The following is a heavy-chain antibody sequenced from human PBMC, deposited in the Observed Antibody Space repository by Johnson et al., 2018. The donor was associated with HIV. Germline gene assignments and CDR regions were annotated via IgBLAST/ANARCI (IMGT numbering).Heavy chain of an antibody. CDR3: AERSPILRAFDI. Sequence: VQLVESGGGVVQPGTSLRLSCAASGFTFRSYGMHWVRQAPGKGLEWVANIKQDGSEKYYVDSVKGRFTISRDNAKNSLYLQMNSLRAEDTAVYYCAERSPILRAFDIWGQGTMVTVSS. CDR2: IKQDGSEK. CDR1: GFTFRSYG. J-gene: IGHJ3*02. V-gene: IGHV3-7*05.